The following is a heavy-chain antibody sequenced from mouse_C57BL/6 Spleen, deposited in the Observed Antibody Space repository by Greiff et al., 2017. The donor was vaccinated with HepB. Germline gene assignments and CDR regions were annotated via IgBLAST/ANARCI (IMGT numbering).Heavy chain of an antibody. Sequence: VQLQQSGAELVRPGASVKLSCTASGFNIKDDYMHWVKQRPEQGLEWIGWIDPENGDTEYASKFQGKATIPADTSSNTAYLQLSSLTSEDTAVYYCTAGDYGYYSFAYWGQGTLVTVSA. V-gene: IGHV14-4*01. J-gene: IGHJ3*01. CDR1: GFNIKDDY. CDR3: TAGDYGYYSFAY. CDR2: IDPENGDT. D-gene: IGHD2-3*01.